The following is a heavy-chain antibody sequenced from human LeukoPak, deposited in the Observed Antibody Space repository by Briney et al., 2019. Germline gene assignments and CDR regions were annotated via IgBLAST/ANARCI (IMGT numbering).Heavy chain of an antibody. CDR3: ARERWEGGSFVMGFDY. D-gene: IGHD1-26*01. Sequence: SETLSLTCSVSGGSIRSHYWNWIRQPPRKGLEWLGHIYYTGSTYYNPSLKSRVTISVDTSKNQFSLRLSSVTAADTAVYYCARERWEGGSFVMGFDYWGQGALVTVSS. CDR1: GGSIRSHY. V-gene: IGHV4-59*11. J-gene: IGHJ4*02. CDR2: IYYTGST.